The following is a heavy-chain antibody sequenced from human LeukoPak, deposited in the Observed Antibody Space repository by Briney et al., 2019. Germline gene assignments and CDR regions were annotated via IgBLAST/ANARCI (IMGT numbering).Heavy chain of an antibody. Sequence: GGSLRLSCAASGFTFSSCAMSWVRQAPGKGLEWVSAISGSGGSTYYAGSVKGRFTISRDNSKNTLFLQMNSLRAEDTAVYYCAKGTYSSSPRDYWGQGTLVTVSS. CDR1: GFTFSSCA. CDR2: ISGSGGST. CDR3: AKGTYSSSPRDY. V-gene: IGHV3-23*01. J-gene: IGHJ4*02. D-gene: IGHD6-6*01.